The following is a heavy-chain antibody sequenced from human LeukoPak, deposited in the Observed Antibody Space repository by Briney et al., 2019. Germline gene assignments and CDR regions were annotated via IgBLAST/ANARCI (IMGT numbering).Heavy chain of an antibody. V-gene: IGHV4-4*07. CDR2: IYSSGST. J-gene: IGHJ6*03. Sequence: SETLSLTCTVSGGSIISYYWIWIRQPAGKGLEWIGRIYSSGSTDYNPSLKSRVTMSIGTSKNQFSLKLSSVTAADTAVYYCARVLSGGGYYYNYMDVWGKGTTVTVSS. D-gene: IGHD2-15*01. CDR1: GGSIISYY. CDR3: ARVLSGGGYYYNYMDV.